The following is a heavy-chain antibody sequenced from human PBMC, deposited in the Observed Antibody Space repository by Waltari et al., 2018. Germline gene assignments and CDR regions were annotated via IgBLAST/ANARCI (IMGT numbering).Heavy chain of an antibody. Sequence: QVQLVQSGAEVKKPGSSVKVSCKASGGTFSSYAISWVRQALGQGLALMGVVLPRFGTQHHPQPFQARVTITTHEPASTASMELISLRSGDAAVYYCASEVVYVPARGGYFDLWGRGTLVTVSS. V-gene: IGHV1-69*05. CDR2: VLPRFGTQ. J-gene: IGHJ2*01. D-gene: IGHD3-10*02. CDR3: ASEVVYVPARGGYFDL. CDR1: GGTFSSYA.